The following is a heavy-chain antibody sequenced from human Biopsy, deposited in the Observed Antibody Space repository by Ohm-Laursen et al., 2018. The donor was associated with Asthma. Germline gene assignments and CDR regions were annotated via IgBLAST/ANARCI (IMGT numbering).Heavy chain of an antibody. CDR1: GDSFSNYA. CDR3: ARGYSGSDRIVYYYSGLEV. V-gene: IGHV1-69*13. J-gene: IGHJ6*02. CDR2: LIPVLGTT. Sequence: VKISCKASGDSFSNYAISWVRQAPGQGLEWMGGLIPVLGTTDHAQMFEGRVTITADESTSTAYMELSSLSSEDTAVYYCARGYSGSDRIVYYYSGLEVWGQGTTVTVSS. D-gene: IGHD5-12*01.